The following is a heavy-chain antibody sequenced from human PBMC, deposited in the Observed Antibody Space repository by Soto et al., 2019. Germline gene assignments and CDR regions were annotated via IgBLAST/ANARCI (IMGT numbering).Heavy chain of an antibody. D-gene: IGHD2-21*02. CDR1: GGSASSRSYY. J-gene: IGHJ6*02. CDR2: IYYRGST. Sequence: SETLSLTCTVSGGSASSRSYYLNCIRQPPGKGLEWLGYIYYRGSTNYNPSLKSRVTISVDTSKSQFSLRLSSVTAADTAVYYCAGTYCGGDCDDYYFYYAMDVWGQGTTVTVSS. CDR3: AGTYCGGDCDDYYFYYAMDV. V-gene: IGHV4-61*01.